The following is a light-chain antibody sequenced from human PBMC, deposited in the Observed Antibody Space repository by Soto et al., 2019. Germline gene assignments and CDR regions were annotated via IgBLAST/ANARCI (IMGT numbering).Light chain of an antibody. Sequence: EIVMTQTPLSSRVTLGQPASISCRSSQSLVHRDGNTYLSWLHQRPGQPPRLLIYMISDRFSGVPDRFSGSGAGTDFTLKISRVEAEDVGVCYCMQATQPYTFGQGTKLEIE. J-gene: IGKJ2*01. CDR1: QSLVHRDGNTY. CDR3: MQATQPYT. CDR2: MIS. V-gene: IGKV2-24*01.